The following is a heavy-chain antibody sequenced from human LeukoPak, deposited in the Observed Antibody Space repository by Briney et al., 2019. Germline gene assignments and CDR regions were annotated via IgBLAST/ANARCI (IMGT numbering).Heavy chain of an antibody. J-gene: IGHJ5*02. Sequence: GGSLRLSCAASGFIFSDYGMHWVRQAPGKGLEWVASIRQDESEKYYVDSVKGRFTISRDNAKKSVYLQMNSLRAEDTAVYYCARGTYSGTWANWFDPWGQGTLVTVSS. D-gene: IGHD6-13*01. CDR2: IRQDESEK. CDR1: GFIFSDYG. CDR3: ARGTYSGTWANWFDP. V-gene: IGHV3-7*03.